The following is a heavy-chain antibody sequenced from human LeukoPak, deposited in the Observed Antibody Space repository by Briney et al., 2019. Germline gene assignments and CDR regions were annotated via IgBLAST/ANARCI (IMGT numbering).Heavy chain of an antibody. CDR3: AREDLSTVATGTSGMDV. J-gene: IGHJ6*02. Sequence: SVKVSCKASGGTFSSYAISWVRQAPGQGLEWMGRIIPIFGIANYAQKFQGRVTITADKSTSTAYMELCSLRSEDTAVYYCAREDLSTVATGTSGMDVWGQGTTVTVSS. D-gene: IGHD4-23*01. V-gene: IGHV1-69*04. CDR2: IIPIFGIA. CDR1: GGTFSSYA.